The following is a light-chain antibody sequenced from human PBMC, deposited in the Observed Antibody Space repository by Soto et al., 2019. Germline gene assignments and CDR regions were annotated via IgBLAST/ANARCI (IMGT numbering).Light chain of an antibody. V-gene: IGKV1-39*01. CDR2: AAS. Sequence: DIQMTQSPSSLSTSVGDRVTITCRASQSISDYLNWYQQKPGKVPKLLIYAASRLQSGVPSRFSGSGSGTDFTLTISSLQPEDFATYYCQQSSITPWTFGQGTKVEIK. CDR1: QSISDY. J-gene: IGKJ1*01. CDR3: QQSSITPWT.